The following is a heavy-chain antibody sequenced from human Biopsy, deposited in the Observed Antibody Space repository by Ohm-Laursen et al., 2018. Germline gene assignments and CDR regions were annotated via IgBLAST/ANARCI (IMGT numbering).Heavy chain of an antibody. V-gene: IGHV4-59*08. CDR1: RDSISNYY. CDR2: IYYTGST. Sequence: SETLSLTCTVSRDSISNYYWTWIRQSPGKGLEWIGYIYYTGSTNYNPSVKSRVTISVDTSRNQFSLKLSSVTAADTAVYYCATTTMDTSGWFGNYFDSWGQGALVTVSS. CDR3: ATTTMDTSGWFGNYFDS. D-gene: IGHD6-19*01. J-gene: IGHJ4*02.